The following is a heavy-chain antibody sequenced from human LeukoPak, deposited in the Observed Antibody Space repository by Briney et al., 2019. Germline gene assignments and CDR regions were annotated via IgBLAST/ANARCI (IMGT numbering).Heavy chain of an antibody. J-gene: IGHJ4*02. CDR1: GYTLTELS. Sequence: ASVKVSCKVSGYTLTELSMHWVRQAPGKGLEWMGGFDPEDGETIYAQKFQGRVTMTEDTSTDTAYMELSSLRSEDTAVYYCATAGSYYYDSSGPFDYWGQGTLVTVSS. V-gene: IGHV1-24*01. D-gene: IGHD3-22*01. CDR3: ATAGSYYYDSSGPFDY. CDR2: FDPEDGET.